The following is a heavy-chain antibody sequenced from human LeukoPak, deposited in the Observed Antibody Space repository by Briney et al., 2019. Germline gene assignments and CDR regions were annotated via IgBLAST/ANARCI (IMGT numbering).Heavy chain of an antibody. J-gene: IGHJ4*02. D-gene: IGHD3-10*01. V-gene: IGHV4-59*01. CDR1: GGSISSYY. CDR2: IYYSGST. CDR3: ARDQMGVTHY. Sequence: PETLSLTCTVSGGSISSYYWSWIRQPPGKGLEWLGYIYYSGSTNYNPSLKSRVTISVDTSKNQFSLKLSSVTAADTAVYYCARDQMGVTHYWGQGTLVTVSS.